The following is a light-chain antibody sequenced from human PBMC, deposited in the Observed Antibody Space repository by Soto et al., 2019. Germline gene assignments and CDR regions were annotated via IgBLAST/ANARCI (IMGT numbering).Light chain of an antibody. CDR1: QSIRSY. Sequence: DIQMTQSPSSLSASVGDRVTITCRASQSIRSYLNWYQQKPGKAPKLLIYAASSLQSGGPSRFSGSGSGTDFTLTISSRQPEYFATYYCQQSYSTPITLGPGTKVYIK. J-gene: IGKJ3*01. CDR2: AAS. V-gene: IGKV1-39*01. CDR3: QQSYSTPIT.